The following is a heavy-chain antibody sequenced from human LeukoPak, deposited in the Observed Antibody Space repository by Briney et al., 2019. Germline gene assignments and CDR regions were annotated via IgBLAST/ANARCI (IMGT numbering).Heavy chain of an antibody. CDR3: AKDIGYGDYVGFDY. J-gene: IGHJ4*02. Sequence: GGSLRLSCAASGFTVSSNYMSWVRQAPGKGLEWVSGISWNSGSIGYADSVKGRFTISRDNAKNSLYLQMNSLRAEDTALYYCAKDIGYGDYVGFDYWGQGILVTVSS. CDR2: ISWNSGSI. V-gene: IGHV3-9*01. CDR1: GFTVSSNY. D-gene: IGHD4-17*01.